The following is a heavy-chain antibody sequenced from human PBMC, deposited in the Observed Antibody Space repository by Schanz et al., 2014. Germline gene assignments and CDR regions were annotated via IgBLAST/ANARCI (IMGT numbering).Heavy chain of an antibody. V-gene: IGHV1-69*02. CDR1: GGTFSSYT. CDR3: ARGRGCYDY. Sequence: QLQLVQSGAEVKKPGSSVKVSCKLSGGTFSSYTISWMRQAPGQGLEWMGKIIPVLNIATYAQRFQGRVSITADTSTNTAYMELSSLTSEDTAVHYCARGRGCYDYWGRGTLVTVSS. J-gene: IGHJ4*02. D-gene: IGHD2-21*01. CDR2: IIPVLNIA.